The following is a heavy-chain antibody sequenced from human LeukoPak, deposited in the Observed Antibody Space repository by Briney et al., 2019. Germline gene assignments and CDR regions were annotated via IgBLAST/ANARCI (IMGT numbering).Heavy chain of an antibody. V-gene: IGHV4-59*01. CDR2: IHYSGST. Sequence: SETLSLTCTVSGGSISFYYWSWIRQPPGKGLEWIGNIHYSGSTIYSPSLKSRLTLSVDTSKNQFSLKLSSVTAADTAVYYCARVSRWFGELPGLDSWGQGTLVTVSS. D-gene: IGHD3-10*01. CDR1: GGSISFYY. CDR3: ARVSRWFGELPGLDS. J-gene: IGHJ4*02.